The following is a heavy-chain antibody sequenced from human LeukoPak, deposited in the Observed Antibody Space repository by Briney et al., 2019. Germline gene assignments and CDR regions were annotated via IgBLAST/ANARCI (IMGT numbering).Heavy chain of an antibody. CDR3: AKDHFDY. Sequence: GGSLRLSCVASGLTFSSYAMSWVRQAPGKGLEWVSTISGSGDSTYHADSMRGRFTIFRDNSKNTLYLQMNSLTVEDTAVYYCAKDHFDYWGQGTLVTVSS. V-gene: IGHV3-23*01. J-gene: IGHJ4*02. CDR1: GLTFSSYA. CDR2: ISGSGDST.